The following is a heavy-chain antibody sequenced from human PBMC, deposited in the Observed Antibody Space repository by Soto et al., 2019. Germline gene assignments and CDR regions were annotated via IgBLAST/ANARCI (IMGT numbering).Heavy chain of an antibody. D-gene: IGHD1-26*01. Sequence: EVQLVESGGGLVKPGGSLRLSWSTSGFTVSSYSMNWVRQAPGKGLEWVSSISSSSSYIYYADSVKGRFTISRDNAKNSLYLQMNSLRAEDTAVYYCARDPPSGRYNHDAFDIWGQGTMVTVSS. V-gene: IGHV3-21*01. CDR3: ARDPPSGRYNHDAFDI. CDR1: GFTVSSYS. CDR2: ISSSSSYI. J-gene: IGHJ3*02.